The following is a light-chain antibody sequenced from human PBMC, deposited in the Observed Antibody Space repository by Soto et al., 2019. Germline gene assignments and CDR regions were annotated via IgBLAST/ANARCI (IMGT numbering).Light chain of an antibody. CDR1: QSVNSY. CDR2: DTS. CDR3: QHRTSRYT. Sequence: EIVLTQSPATLSLSPGERATLSCTASQSVNSYLAWYQHRPGQAPRLLIYDTSNRATGVPARFSGSGSGTDFTLTISSLEPEDFAVYYCQHRTSRYTFGQGTKVETK. V-gene: IGKV3-11*01. J-gene: IGKJ2*01.